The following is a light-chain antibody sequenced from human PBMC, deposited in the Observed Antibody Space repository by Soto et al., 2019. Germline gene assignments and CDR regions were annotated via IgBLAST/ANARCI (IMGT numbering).Light chain of an antibody. Sequence: IVLTQSPGTLSLSRGERATLSCRASQSFSSTYLAWYQQKPGQAPRLLIYGASSRATGIPDRFSGSGSGTDFTLTISRLEPEDFAVYYCQQYGSSPATFGQGTKVDIK. J-gene: IGKJ1*01. V-gene: IGKV3-20*01. CDR1: QSFSSTY. CDR2: GAS. CDR3: QQYGSSPAT.